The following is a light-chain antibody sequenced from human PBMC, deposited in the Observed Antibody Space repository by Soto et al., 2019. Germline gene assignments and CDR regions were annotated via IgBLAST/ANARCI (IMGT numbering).Light chain of an antibody. J-gene: IGLJ1*01. CDR3: SSYTGNNTPYV. V-gene: IGLV2-14*01. Sequence: QSVLTQPASVSGSPGQSITISCTGTSSDVGGYNYVSWYQQHPGKAPKLMIYEVSNRPSGVSHRFSGSKSGNTASLTISGLQAEDEADYYCSSYTGNNTPYVFGTGTKGTVL. CDR1: SSDVGGYNY. CDR2: EVS.